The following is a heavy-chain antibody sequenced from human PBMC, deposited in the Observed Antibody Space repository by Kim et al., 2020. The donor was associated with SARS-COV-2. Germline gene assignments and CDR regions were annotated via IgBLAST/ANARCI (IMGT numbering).Heavy chain of an antibody. CDR3: ARDFDKLRYFDWLPYYYYYMDV. CDR1: GYTFTSYG. D-gene: IGHD3-9*01. Sequence: ASVKVSCKASGYTFTSYGISWVRQAPGQGLEWMGWISAYNGNTNYAQKLQGRVTMTTDTSTSTAYMELRSLRSDDTAVYYCARDFDKLRYFDWLPYYYYYMDVWGKGTTVTVSS. V-gene: IGHV1-18*01. CDR2: ISAYNGNT. J-gene: IGHJ6*03.